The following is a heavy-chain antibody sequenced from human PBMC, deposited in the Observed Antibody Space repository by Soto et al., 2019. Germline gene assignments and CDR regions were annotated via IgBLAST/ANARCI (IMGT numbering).Heavy chain of an antibody. CDR3: AGQVGVVIPAAMRDYYYYSGMDV. V-gene: IGHV4-34*01. CDR2: INHSGST. Sequence: ETLSLTCVVYGGSISGYYWSWIREPPGKGLEWIGEINHSGSTNYNPSLKSRGTISVDTSKNQFSLKLNSVTAADTAVYYCAGQVGVVIPAAMRDYYYYSGMDVRGRGTTVTVSS. D-gene: IGHD2-2*01. J-gene: IGHJ6*02. CDR1: GGSISGYY.